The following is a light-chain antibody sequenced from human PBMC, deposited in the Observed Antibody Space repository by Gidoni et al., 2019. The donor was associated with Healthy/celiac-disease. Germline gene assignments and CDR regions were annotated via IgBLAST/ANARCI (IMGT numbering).Light chain of an antibody. CDR3: QQYGSSPRLT. Sequence: EIVLTQSPGTLSLSPGERATLSCRASQSVISSYSAWYQQKPGQAPRLLIYGASSRATGIPDRFSGSGSGTDFTLTISRLEPEDLAVYYCQQYGSSPRLTFGGGTKGEIK. V-gene: IGKV3-20*01. CDR2: GAS. CDR1: QSVISSY. J-gene: IGKJ4*01.